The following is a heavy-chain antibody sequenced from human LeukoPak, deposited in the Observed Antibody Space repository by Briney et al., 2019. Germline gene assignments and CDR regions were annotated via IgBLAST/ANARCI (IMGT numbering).Heavy chain of an antibody. CDR1: GGSISSGDYY. CDR3: ARPYYYDSRIDP. V-gene: IGHV4-30-4*01. Sequence: SETLSLTCTVSGGSISSGDYYWSWIRQPPGKGLEWIAYMYYSGSTYYNPSLKSRVTKSADTSKNQLSLKLSSVTAADTAVYYCARPYYYDSRIDPWGQGILVTVSS. J-gene: IGHJ5*02. D-gene: IGHD3-22*01. CDR2: MYYSGST.